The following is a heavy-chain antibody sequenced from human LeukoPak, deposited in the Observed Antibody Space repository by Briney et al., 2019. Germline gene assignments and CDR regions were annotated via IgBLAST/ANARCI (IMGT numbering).Heavy chain of an antibody. CDR1: GFTFSSYS. Sequence: PGGSLRLSCAASGFTFSSYSMNWVRRAPGKGLEWVAVISYDGSNKYYADSVKGRFTISRDNSKNTLYLQMNSLRAEDTAVYYCASCVFSSSWYTTPDAFDIWGQGTMVTVFS. CDR3: ASCVFSSSWYTTPDAFDI. J-gene: IGHJ3*02. D-gene: IGHD6-13*01. V-gene: IGHV3-30*03. CDR2: ISYDGSNK.